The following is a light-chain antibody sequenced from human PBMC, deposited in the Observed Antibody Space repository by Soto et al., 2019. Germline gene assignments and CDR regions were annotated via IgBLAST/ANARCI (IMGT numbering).Light chain of an antibody. CDR1: SSNIGAGYD. Sequence: QSVLTQPPSVYGAPGQRVTISCTGSSSNIGAGYDVHGYQQLPGTAPKLLIYGNSNRPSGVPDRFSGSKSGTSASLAITGLQAEDEADYYCNSYDSSLSGYVVFGGGTKLTVL. CDR2: GNS. CDR3: NSYDSSLSGYVV. J-gene: IGLJ2*01. V-gene: IGLV1-40*01.